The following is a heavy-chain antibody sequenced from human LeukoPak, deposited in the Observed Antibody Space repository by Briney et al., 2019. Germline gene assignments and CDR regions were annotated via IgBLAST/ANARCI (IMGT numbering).Heavy chain of an antibody. D-gene: IGHD3-9*01. V-gene: IGHV3-23*01. CDR3: AKGTYYDILTGPTYFDY. CDR2: ISGSGGST. Sequence: GGSLRLSCAASGFTFSSYAMSWVRHAPGKGLEWVSAISGSGGSTYYADSVKGRFTISRDNSKNTLYLKMNSLRAEDTAVYYCAKGTYYDILTGPTYFDYWGQGTLVTVSS. J-gene: IGHJ4*02. CDR1: GFTFSSYA.